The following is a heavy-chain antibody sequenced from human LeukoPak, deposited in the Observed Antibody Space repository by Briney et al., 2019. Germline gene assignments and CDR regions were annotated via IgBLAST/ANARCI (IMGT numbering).Heavy chain of an antibody. CDR3: ARGVGGGYTDY. V-gene: IGHV4-59*01. CDR1: GGSISNYY. D-gene: IGHD3-3*01. J-gene: IGHJ4*02. Sequence: SETLSLTCTVSGGSISNYYWTWLRQPPGKGLEWIGFISYSGNTNYNPSLKSRVTISLDTSKNQFSLKLISVPAADTAVYYCARGVGGGYTDYWGQGALVTVSS. CDR2: ISYSGNT.